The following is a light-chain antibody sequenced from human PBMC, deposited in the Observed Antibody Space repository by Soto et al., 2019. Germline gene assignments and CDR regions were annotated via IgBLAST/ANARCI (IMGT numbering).Light chain of an antibody. CDR2: NAS. Sequence: EIALTQSPGTVSLSPGERATLSCRASESVSSYLAWYQQKPGQAPRLLIYNASNRATGIPARFSGSGSGTDFTLTISSLESEDFAVYYCQHRSNWPPITFGQGTRLEIK. J-gene: IGKJ5*01. CDR3: QHRSNWPPIT. V-gene: IGKV3-11*01. CDR1: ESVSSY.